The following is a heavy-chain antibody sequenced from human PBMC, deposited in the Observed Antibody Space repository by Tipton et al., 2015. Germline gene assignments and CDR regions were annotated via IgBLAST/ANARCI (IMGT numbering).Heavy chain of an antibody. D-gene: IGHD1-26*01. Sequence: LRLSCTVSGGSISTYYWSWIRQPPGKGLEWIGYFYYSGSTNYNPSLKSRVTISVDTSKYQFSLKLSSVTAADTAVYYCARTLSGSYSDGLYYYGMDVWGQGTTVTVSS. CDR1: GGSISTYY. J-gene: IGHJ6*02. CDR3: ARTLSGSYSDGLYYYGMDV. V-gene: IGHV4-59*01. CDR2: FYYSGST.